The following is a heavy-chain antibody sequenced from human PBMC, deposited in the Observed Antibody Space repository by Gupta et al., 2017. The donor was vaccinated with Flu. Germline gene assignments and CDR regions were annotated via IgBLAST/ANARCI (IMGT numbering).Heavy chain of an antibody. V-gene: IGHV4-34*01. J-gene: IGHJ5*02. Sequence: QVQLQQWGAGPLKPSETLSLTCAVYGWSFSGYSWSWIRQPPGKGLEWIGELNHSGSTNYNPSLKSRVTISVDTSKNQFSLKLSSVTAADTAVYYCARAPGTNNWFDPWGQGTLVTVSS. CDR1: GWSFSGYS. CDR2: LNHSGST. CDR3: ARAPGTNNWFDP.